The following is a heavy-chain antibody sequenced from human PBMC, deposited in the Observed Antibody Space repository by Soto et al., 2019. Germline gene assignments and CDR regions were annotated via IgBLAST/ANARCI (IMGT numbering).Heavy chain of an antibody. CDR3: ARARWQLNYGMDV. CDR2: INPNSGGT. V-gene: IGHV1-2*04. D-gene: IGHD1-26*01. CDR1: GYTFTGYD. Sequence: ASVKVSCKASGYTFTGYDMHWVRQAPGQGREWMGWINPNSGGTNYAQKFQGWVTMTRDTSISTAYMELSRLRSDDTAVYYCARARWQLNYGMDVWGQGTTVTVSS. J-gene: IGHJ6*02.